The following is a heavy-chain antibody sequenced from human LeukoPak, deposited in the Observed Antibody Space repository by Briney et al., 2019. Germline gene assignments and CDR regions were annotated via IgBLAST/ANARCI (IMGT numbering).Heavy chain of an antibody. CDR2: TNPNSGGT. J-gene: IGHJ4*02. CDR1: GYTFTGYY. Sequence: ASXKVSCKASGYTFTGYYMHWVRQAPGQGLEWMGWTNPNSGGTNYAQKFQGRVTMTRDTSISTAYMELSRLRSDDTAVYYCARIGYCSSTSCRLFDYWGQGTLVTVSS. CDR3: ARIGYCSSTSCRLFDY. V-gene: IGHV1-2*02. D-gene: IGHD2-2*01.